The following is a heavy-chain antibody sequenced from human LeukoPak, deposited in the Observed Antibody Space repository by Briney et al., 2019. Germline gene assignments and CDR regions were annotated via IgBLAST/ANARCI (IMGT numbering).Heavy chain of an antibody. J-gene: IGHJ2*01. V-gene: IGHV4-61*02. D-gene: IGHD4-17*01. CDR3: ARLYGDYGARLNWYFDL. Sequence: SETLSLTCTVSGGSISSGSYYWSWIRQPAGKGLEWIGRIYTSGSTNYNPSLKSRVTISVDTSKNQFSLKLSSVTAADTAVYYCARLYGDYGARLNWYFDLWGRGTLVTVSS. CDR2: IYTSGST. CDR1: GGSISSGSYY.